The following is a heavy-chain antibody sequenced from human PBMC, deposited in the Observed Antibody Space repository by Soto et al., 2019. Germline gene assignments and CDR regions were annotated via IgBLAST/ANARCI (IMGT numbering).Heavy chain of an antibody. CDR2: IYWDDDK. CDR1: GFSHSTSGVG. Sequence: QITLKESGPTLVKPTQTLTLTCTFSGFSHSTSGVGVGWIRQPPGKALEWLALIYWDDDKRYSTSLKSRLTITKATSKNQVVLTMTNMDPVDTATYYCAHRTFQLSAMDVWGQGTTVTVSS. CDR3: AHRTFQLSAMDV. D-gene: IGHD2-2*01. V-gene: IGHV2-5*02. J-gene: IGHJ6*02.